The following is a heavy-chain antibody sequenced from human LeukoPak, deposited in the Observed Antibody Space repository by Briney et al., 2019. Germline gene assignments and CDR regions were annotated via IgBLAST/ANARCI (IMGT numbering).Heavy chain of an antibody. CDR1: GYSFTDYY. Sequence: ASVKVSCKTSGYSFTDYYIHWVRQAPGQGLEWMGWINTKSGRTSSARKFQGRVTMTRGPSITTVYMDMAWLTSGDTAIYFCARADFIDAGPYLIGPWGQGTLVTVSS. D-gene: IGHD3-3*01. CDR2: INTKSGRT. CDR3: ARADFIDAGPYLIGP. J-gene: IGHJ5*02. V-gene: IGHV1-2*02.